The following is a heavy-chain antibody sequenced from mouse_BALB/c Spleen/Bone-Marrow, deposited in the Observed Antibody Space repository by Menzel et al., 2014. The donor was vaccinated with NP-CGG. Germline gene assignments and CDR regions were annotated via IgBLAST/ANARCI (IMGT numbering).Heavy chain of an antibody. CDR1: GFDFSRYW. V-gene: IGHV4-1*02. CDR2: INPDSSTI. CDR3: ARNAYYAMDY. Sequence: EVKLVESGGGLVQPGGSLKLSCAASGFDFSRYWMSWVRQSPGKGLEWIGEINPDSSTINYTPSLKDKFIISRDNAKNTRYLQMSKVRSEDTALYYCARNAYYAMDYWGQGTSVTVSS. J-gene: IGHJ4*01.